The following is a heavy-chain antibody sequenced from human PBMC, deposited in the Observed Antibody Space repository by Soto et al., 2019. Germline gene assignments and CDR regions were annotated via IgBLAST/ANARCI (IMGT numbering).Heavy chain of an antibody. CDR2: IIPMFGTA. V-gene: IGHV1-69*12. Sequence: QAQLVQSGAEVKKPESSGKVSCKAPGGTFSTYAISWVRQAPGQGLEWMGGIIPMFGTANYAQRFQDRVTITADESTNTVYMELSSLRSEDTAVYFCASGIQLWLRRINNGYSGWGQGTVVTVSS. CDR1: GGTFSTYA. CDR3: ASGIQLWLRRINNGYSG. D-gene: IGHD5-18*01. J-gene: IGHJ4*02.